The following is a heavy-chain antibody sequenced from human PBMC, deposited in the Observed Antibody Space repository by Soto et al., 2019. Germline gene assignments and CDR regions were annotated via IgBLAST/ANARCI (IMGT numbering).Heavy chain of an antibody. D-gene: IGHD1-20*01. CDR1: GYTFTSYD. CDR2: MNPNSGNT. V-gene: IGHV1-8*01. J-gene: IGHJ4*02. CDR3: ARWYNWNDGVDY. Sequence: QVQLVQSGAEVKKPGASVKVSCKASGYTFTSYDINWVRQATGQGLEWMGWMNPNSGNTGYAQKFQGRVTMTRNTSISTAYMELSRLRSEDTAVYYCARWYNWNDGVDYWGQGTLVTVSS.